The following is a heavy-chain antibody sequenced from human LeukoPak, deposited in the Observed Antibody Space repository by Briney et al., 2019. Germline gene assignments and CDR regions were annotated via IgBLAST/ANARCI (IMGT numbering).Heavy chain of an antibody. Sequence: PSETLSLTCTVSGGSISSYYWSWIRQPPGKGLEWIGYIYYSGSTNYNLSLKSQVTISVDTSKNQFSLRLSSVTAADTAVYYCARVTGYMIEDYFDYWGQGTLVTVSS. V-gene: IGHV4-59*01. J-gene: IGHJ4*02. D-gene: IGHD3-22*01. CDR3: ARVTGYMIEDYFDY. CDR1: GGSISSYY. CDR2: IYYSGST.